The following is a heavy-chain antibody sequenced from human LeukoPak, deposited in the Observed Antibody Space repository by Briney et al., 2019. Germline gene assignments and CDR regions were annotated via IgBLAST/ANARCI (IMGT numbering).Heavy chain of an antibody. V-gene: IGHV3-30*18. D-gene: IGHD6-19*01. CDR3: AKGVRAIAVAAVYYFDY. CDR1: GFTFSSYG. J-gene: IGHJ4*02. CDR2: ISYDGSNK. Sequence: GGSLRLSCAASGFTFSSYGMHWVRQAPGKGLEWVAVISYDGSNKYYADSVKGRFTISRDNSKNTLYLQMNSLRAEDTAAYYCAKGVRAIAVAAVYYFDYWGQGTLVTVSS.